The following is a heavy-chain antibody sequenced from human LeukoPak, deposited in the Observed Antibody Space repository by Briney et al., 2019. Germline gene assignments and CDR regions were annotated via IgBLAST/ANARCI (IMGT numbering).Heavy chain of an antibody. CDR3: AKDEGRIGDSGYYYYGMDV. Sequence: PGGSLRLSCAASGFTFSSYAMSWVRQAPGKGLEWVSAISGSGGSTYYADSVKGRFTISRDNSKNTLYLQMNSLRAEDTAVYYCAKDEGRIGDSGYYYYGMDVWGQGTTVTVSS. CDR1: GFTFSSYA. CDR2: ISGSGGST. J-gene: IGHJ6*02. D-gene: IGHD3-16*01. V-gene: IGHV3-23*01.